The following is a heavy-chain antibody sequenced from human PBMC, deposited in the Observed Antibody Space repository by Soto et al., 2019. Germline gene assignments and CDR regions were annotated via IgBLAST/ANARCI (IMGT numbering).Heavy chain of an antibody. J-gene: IGHJ4*01. CDR1: DFAFSNAW. CDR3: TTDSYSPIVEVRFDY. Sequence: GGSLRLSCAASDFAFSNAWINWVRQAPGKGLEWVGRIKSRALGGTTDFAAPVRGRFAITGDDSRNMVYMQMNNLNTEDTAVYYCTTDSYSPIVEVRFDYWGHGTLVTSPQ. V-gene: IGHV3-15*07. CDR2: IKSRALGGTT. D-gene: IGHD1-26*01.